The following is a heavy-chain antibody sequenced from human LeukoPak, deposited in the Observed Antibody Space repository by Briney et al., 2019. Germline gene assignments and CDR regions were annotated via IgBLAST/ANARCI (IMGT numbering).Heavy chain of an antibody. CDR2: VYHSGST. CDR3: ARDMRSSGYFAYFDY. J-gene: IGHJ4*02. CDR1: GFTFSSYS. V-gene: IGHV4-38-2*02. Sequence: GSLRLSCAASGFTFSSYSMNWVRQAPGKGLEWIGSVYHSGSTYYNPSLKSRVTMSVDTSKNQFSLKLSSVTAADTAVYYCARDMRSSGYFAYFDYWGQGTLGTVSS. D-gene: IGHD3-22*01.